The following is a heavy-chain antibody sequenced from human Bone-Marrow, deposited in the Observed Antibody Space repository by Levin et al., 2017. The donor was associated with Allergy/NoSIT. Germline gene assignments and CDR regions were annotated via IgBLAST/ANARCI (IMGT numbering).Heavy chain of an antibody. V-gene: IGHV3-13*01. J-gene: IGHJ6*02. CDR2: ISTAGDT. Sequence: SCAASGFTFSMYGMHWVRQSPGKGLEWVSEISTAGDTYYSDSVRGRFTTSRENAKNSLYLQLNNLRAGDTAVYYCAREGDNWGNYYGLDVWGQGTTVTVSS. CDR3: AREGDNWGNYYGLDV. D-gene: IGHD7-27*01. CDR1: GFTFSMYG.